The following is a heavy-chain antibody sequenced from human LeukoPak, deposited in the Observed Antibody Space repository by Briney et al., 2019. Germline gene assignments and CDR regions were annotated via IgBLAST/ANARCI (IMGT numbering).Heavy chain of an antibody. V-gene: IGHV4-4*07. Sequence: SETLSLTCSVSGGSISSYSWNWIRQPAGKGLEWIGRFYTSGTTNYNPSLKSRVTMSIDTSKNQISLKMRSVTAADTAVYYCARTVVTLDWYFDLWGRGTLVSVSS. CDR1: GGSISSYS. CDR3: ARTVVTLDWYFDL. CDR2: FYTSGTT. D-gene: IGHD4-23*01. J-gene: IGHJ2*01.